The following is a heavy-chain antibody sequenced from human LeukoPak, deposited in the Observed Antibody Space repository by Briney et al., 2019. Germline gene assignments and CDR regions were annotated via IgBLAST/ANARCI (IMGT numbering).Heavy chain of an antibody. CDR3: SRPQYYDSSGYSDY. J-gene: IGHJ4*02. V-gene: IGHV3-73*01. D-gene: IGHD3-22*01. CDR2: IRSKANSYAT. CDR1: GFTFSGSA. Sequence: GGSLRLSCAASGFTFSGSAMHWVRQASGKGLEWVGRIRSKANSYATAYAASVKGKFTISRDDSKNTAYLQMNSLKTEDTAVYYCSRPQYYDSSGYSDYWGQGTLVTVSS.